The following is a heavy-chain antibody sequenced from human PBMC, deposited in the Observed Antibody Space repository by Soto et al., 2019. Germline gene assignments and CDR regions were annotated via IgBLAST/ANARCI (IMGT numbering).Heavy chain of an antibody. Sequence: SETLSLTCTVSGGSISSGDYYWNWIRQPPGKGLEWIGYIYYSGNTYYNPSLKSRVTISVDTSKNQFSLKLSSVTAADTAVYYCARAIHGYNPFAYCGQGILVTV. D-gene: IGHD5-12*01. CDR1: GGSISSGDYY. J-gene: IGHJ4*02. CDR2: IYYSGNT. V-gene: IGHV4-30-4*01. CDR3: ARAIHGYNPFAY.